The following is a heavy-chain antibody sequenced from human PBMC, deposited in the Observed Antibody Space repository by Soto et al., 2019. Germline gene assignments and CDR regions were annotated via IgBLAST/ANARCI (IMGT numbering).Heavy chain of an antibody. CDR1: GGTFSSYT. J-gene: IGHJ4*01. Sequence: QVQLVQSGAEVKKPGSSVKVSCKASGGTFSSYTISWVRQAPGQGLEWMGRIIPILGLANYAQKFQGRVTITADNSTSTAYMEVSSLGSEDTGGYYCAREGVSTVTTWLDYLGQGTLV. CDR3: AREGVSTVTTWLDY. D-gene: IGHD4-17*01. V-gene: IGHV1-69*08. CDR2: IIPILGLA.